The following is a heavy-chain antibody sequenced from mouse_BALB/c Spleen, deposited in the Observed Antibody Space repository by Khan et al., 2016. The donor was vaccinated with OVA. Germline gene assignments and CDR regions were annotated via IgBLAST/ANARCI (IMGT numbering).Heavy chain of an antibody. CDR3: ARHNYVPFAY. D-gene: IGHD2-1*01. Sequence: EVELVESGGDLVKPGGSLKLSCTASGFTFSTYAMSWVRQTPEKRLEWVATINTDGDYVYYPDSVKGRFTISRDNAKNTLYLQMSSLRSEDTAMYYCARHNYVPFAYWGQGTLVTVSA. CDR1: GFTFSTYA. V-gene: IGHV5-9-3*01. J-gene: IGHJ3*01. CDR2: INTDGDYV.